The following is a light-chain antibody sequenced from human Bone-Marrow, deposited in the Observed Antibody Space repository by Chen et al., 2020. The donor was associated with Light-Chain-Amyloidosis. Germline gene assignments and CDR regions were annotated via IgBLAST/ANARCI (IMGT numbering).Light chain of an antibody. CDR3: QVWARSSDRPV. Sequence: SYVMTQPSSVSVAPGQTATIACGGNNIGSTSVHWYQQTPGQAPLLVVYDDSDRPSGIPERLSGSNSGNTATLTISRVEAGDEADSYCQVWARSSDRPVFGGGTKLTVL. V-gene: IGLV3-21*02. CDR2: DDS. J-gene: IGLJ3*02. CDR1: NIGSTS.